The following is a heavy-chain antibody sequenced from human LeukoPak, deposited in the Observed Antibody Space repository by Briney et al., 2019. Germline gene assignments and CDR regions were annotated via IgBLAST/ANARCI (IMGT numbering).Heavy chain of an antibody. V-gene: IGHV3-7*01. CDR3: GRGHYGMDV. J-gene: IGHJ6*02. CDR2: INADGSEK. CDR1: GFTFSRVW. Sequence: SPRLSCAASGFTFSRVWIGWGCPAPGKGRGWVAHINADGSEKSYVGSVKGRFTISKDSVENSVTLQMNSVRVEDTAVYYCGRGHYGMDVWGQGATVTVSS.